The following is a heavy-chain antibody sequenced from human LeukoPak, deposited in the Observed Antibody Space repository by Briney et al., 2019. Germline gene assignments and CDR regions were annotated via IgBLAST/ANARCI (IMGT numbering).Heavy chain of an antibody. CDR1: GGSISSYY. D-gene: IGHD3-22*01. CDR2: IYTSGST. V-gene: IGHV4-4*07. CDR3: ARVDYYYDSSYFDY. J-gene: IGHJ4*02. Sequence: SETLSLTCTVPGGSISSYYWSWIRQPAGKGLEWIGRIYTSGSTNYNPSLKSRVTMSVDTSKNQFSLKLSSVTAADTAVYYCARVDYYYDSSYFDYWGQGTLVTVSS.